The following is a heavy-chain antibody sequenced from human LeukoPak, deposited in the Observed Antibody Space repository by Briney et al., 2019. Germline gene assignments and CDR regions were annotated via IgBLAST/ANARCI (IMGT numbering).Heavy chain of an antibody. CDR1: GFTFSSYG. CDR3: AKDGGRGYGYGYADY. V-gene: IGHV3-30*18. J-gene: IGHJ4*02. D-gene: IGHD5-18*01. CDR2: VSYDGSNK. Sequence: GGSLRLSCAASGFTFSSYGMHWVRQAPGKGLEWVAVVSYDGSNKYYADSVKGRFTISRDNSKNTLYLQMNSLRAEDTAVYYCAKDGGRGYGYGYADYWGQGTLVTVSS.